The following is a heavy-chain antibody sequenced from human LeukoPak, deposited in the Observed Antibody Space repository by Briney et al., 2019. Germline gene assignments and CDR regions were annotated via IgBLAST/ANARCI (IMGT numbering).Heavy chain of an antibody. V-gene: IGHV1-2*02. D-gene: IGHD6-13*01. Sequence: ASVKVSCKASGCTFSSYAISWVRQAPGQGLKWMGWINPNSGGTNYAQKFQGRVTMTRDTSISTAYMELSRLRSDDTAVYYCARGQRYADSRSWYTGYYYYYMDVWGKGTTVTVSS. CDR3: ARGQRYADSRSWYTGYYYYYMDV. CDR2: INPNSGGT. J-gene: IGHJ6*03. CDR1: GCTFSSYA.